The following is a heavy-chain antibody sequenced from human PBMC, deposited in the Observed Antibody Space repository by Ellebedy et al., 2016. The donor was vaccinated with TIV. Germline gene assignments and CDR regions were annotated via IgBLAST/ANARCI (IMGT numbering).Heavy chain of an antibody. D-gene: IGHD3-10*01. CDR1: GGSFSGYY. V-gene: IGHV4-34*01. CDR2: INHSGST. CDR3: ARELWRNYYGSGPVDY. J-gene: IGHJ4*02. Sequence: SETLSLTXAVYGGSFSGYYWSWIRQPPGKGLEWIGEINHSGSTNYNPSLKSRVTISVDTSKNQFSLKLSSVTAADTAVYYCARELWRNYYGSGPVDYWGQGTLVTVSS.